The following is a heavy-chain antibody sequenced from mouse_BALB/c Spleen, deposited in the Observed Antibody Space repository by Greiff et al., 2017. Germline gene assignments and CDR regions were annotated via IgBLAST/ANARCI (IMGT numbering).Heavy chain of an antibody. D-gene: IGHD1-1*01. CDR1: GFTFTDYY. J-gene: IGHJ2*01. CDR3: ARVDYYSSPYYFDY. CDR2: IRNKANGYTT. Sequence: DVMLVESGGGLVQPGGSLRLSCATSGFTFTDYYMSWVRQPPGKALEWLGFIRNKANGYTTAYSASVKGRFTISRDNSQSILYLQMNTLRAEDSATYYCARVDYYSSPYYFDYWGQGTTLTVSS. V-gene: IGHV7-3*02.